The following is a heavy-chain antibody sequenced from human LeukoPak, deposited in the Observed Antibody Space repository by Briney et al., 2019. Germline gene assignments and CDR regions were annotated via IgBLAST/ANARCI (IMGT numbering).Heavy chain of an antibody. CDR1: GFTFSSYA. J-gene: IGHJ4*02. CDR2: IYSGGST. CDR3: ARHRHDSSGYYYKPYYFDY. D-gene: IGHD3-22*01. V-gene: IGHV3-66*04. Sequence: GGSLRLSCAASGFTFSSYAMSWVRQAPGKGLEWVSVIYSGGSTYYADSVKGRFTISRDNSKNTLYLQMNSLRAEDTAVYYCARHRHDSSGYYYKPYYFDYWGQGTLVTVSS.